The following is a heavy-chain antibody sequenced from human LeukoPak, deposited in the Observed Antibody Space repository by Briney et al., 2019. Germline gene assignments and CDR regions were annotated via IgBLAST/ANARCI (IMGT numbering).Heavy chain of an antibody. J-gene: IGHJ4*02. CDR2: IWYDGSNK. Sequence: GGSLRLSCAASGFTFSSYGMHWVRQAPGKGLEWVAVIWYDGSNKYYADSVKGRFTISRDNSKNTLYLQMNSLRAEDTAVYYCARDPSSYYDSSGIDYWGQGTLVTVSS. CDR3: ARDPSSYYDSSGIDY. CDR1: GFTFSSYG. D-gene: IGHD3-22*01. V-gene: IGHV3-33*01.